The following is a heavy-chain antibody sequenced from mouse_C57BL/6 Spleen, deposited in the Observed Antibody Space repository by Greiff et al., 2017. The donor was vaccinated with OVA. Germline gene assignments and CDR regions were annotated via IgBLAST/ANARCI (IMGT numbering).Heavy chain of an antibody. CDR2: IYPGDGDT. CDR3: ARSGYDYDYFDY. D-gene: IGHD2-4*01. CDR1: GYAFSSSW. V-gene: IGHV1-82*01. Sequence: VHLVESGPELVKPGASVKISCKASGYAFSSSWMNWVKQRPGKGLEWIGRIYPGDGDTNYNGKFKGKATLTADKSSSTAYMQLSSLTSEDSAVYFCARSGYDYDYFDYWGQGTTLTVSS. J-gene: IGHJ2*01.